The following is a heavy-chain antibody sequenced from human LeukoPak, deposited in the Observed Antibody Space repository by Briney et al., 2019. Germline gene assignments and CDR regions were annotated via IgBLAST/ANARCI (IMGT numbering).Heavy chain of an antibody. J-gene: IGHJ6*03. D-gene: IGHD2-15*01. CDR2: MNGGNGNT. CDR3: ARGRGTSGSNRDFYYYYYMDV. CDR1: GYIFTDYA. V-gene: IGHV1-3*01. Sequence: ALVKVSCKASGYIFTDYAIHWLRQAAGQRPEWMGWMNGGNGNTKYSQKFRGRITLIRDTSAATAYMELSSLRHDDLAVYYCARGRGTSGSNRDFYYYYYMDVWGKGTTVTVSS.